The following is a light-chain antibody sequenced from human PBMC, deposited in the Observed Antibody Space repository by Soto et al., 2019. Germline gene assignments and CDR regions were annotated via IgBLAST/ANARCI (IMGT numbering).Light chain of an antibody. CDR3: CSYVGATTYV. CDR2: EVR. CDR1: SSDVGSYNY. J-gene: IGLJ1*01. Sequence: QSALTQPASVSGSPGQSITISCTGTSSDVGSYNYVSWYQQHPGKAPKLMIYEVRNRPSGVSDRFSGSKSGKTASLTIFGLQAEDEADYYCCSYVGATTYVFGTGTKVTVL. V-gene: IGLV2-14*01.